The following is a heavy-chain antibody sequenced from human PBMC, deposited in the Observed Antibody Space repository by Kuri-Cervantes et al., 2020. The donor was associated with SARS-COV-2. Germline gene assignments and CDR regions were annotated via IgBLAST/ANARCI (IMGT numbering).Heavy chain of an antibody. Sequence: ASVKVSCKVSGYTLTELSMHWVRQAPGKGLEWMGGFDPEDGETIYAQKFQGRVTMTEDTSTDTAYMGLSSLTSEDTAIYYCYCAPKEGFGSWGQGTLVTVSS. CDR1: GYTLTELS. CDR2: FDPEDGET. D-gene: IGHD2-21*01. V-gene: IGHV1-24*01. CDR3: YCAPKEGFGS. J-gene: IGHJ4*02.